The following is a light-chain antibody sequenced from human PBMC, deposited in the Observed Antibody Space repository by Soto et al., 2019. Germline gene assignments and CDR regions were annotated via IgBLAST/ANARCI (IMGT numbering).Light chain of an antibody. CDR1: QDISNY. J-gene: IGKJ2*01. CDR2: DAT. V-gene: IGKV1-33*01. CDR3: HQYENSYT. Sequence: DIPMTQSPSSLSASVGDRVTITCQASQDISNYLNWYQHKPGKAPKLLIYDATTLKTGVPSRFSGSGSGTDFTFTISSLQAADIATYYCHQYENSYTFGQGTKLEIK.